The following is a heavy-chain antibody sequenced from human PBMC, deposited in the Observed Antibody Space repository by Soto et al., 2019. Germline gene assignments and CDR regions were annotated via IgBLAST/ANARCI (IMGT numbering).Heavy chain of an antibody. CDR1: GGTFSSYA. V-gene: IGHV1-69*13. D-gene: IGHD3-10*01. Sequence: ASVKVSCKASGGTFSSYAISWVRQAPGQGLEWMGGIIPIFGTANYAQKIQGRVTITADESTSTAYMELSSLRSEDTAVYYCASYRYGSGSYYWFDTWGQGTLVTVSS. CDR3: ASYRYGSGSYYWFDT. CDR2: IIPIFGTA. J-gene: IGHJ5*02.